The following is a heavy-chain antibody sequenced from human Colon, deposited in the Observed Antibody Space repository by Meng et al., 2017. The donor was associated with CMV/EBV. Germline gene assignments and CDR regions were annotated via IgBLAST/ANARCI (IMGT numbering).Heavy chain of an antibody. CDR1: GGSFTNYD. D-gene: IGHD6-6*01. V-gene: IGHV4-34*01. CDR3: ARGWVRDRSSLHFDY. Sequence: LHEWGAALSKPSETLSLTCALYGGSFTNYDWSWIRQPPGKGLEWIAEINHSGTTYYTPSLKSRVTLSLDSSTNQFSLKLSSVTAADAAIYYCARGWVRDRSSLHFDYWGQGTLVTVSS. CDR2: INHSGTT. J-gene: IGHJ4*02.